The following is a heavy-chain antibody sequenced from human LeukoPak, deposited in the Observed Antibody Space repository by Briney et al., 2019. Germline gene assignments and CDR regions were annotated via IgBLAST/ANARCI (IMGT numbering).Heavy chain of an antibody. D-gene: IGHD3-9*01. CDR3: AREAYDILTGYQVN. Sequence: GGSLRLSCAASGFTFSSYLMNLVRQAPGKGLEWVSSISSSSSYIYYADSVKGRFTISRDNAKNSLYLQMNSLRAEDTAVYYCAREAYDILTGYQVNWGQGTLVTVSS. CDR1: GFTFSSYL. CDR2: ISSSSSYI. V-gene: IGHV3-21*01. J-gene: IGHJ4*02.